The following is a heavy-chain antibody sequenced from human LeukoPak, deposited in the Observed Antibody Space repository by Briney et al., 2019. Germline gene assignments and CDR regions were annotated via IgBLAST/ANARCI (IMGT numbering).Heavy chain of an antibody. Sequence: ASVKLSCKASGYTFTGDYMHWVRQAPGPGLEWMGWINPNSGGTNYAQTFQGRVTMTRATTISTAYMELSRLRSDDTAVYYCARGRGKLTTIPDYWGQGTLVTVSS. D-gene: IGHD3-22*01. CDR2: INPNSGGT. CDR1: GYTFTGDY. V-gene: IGHV1-2*02. J-gene: IGHJ4*02. CDR3: ARGRGKLTTIPDY.